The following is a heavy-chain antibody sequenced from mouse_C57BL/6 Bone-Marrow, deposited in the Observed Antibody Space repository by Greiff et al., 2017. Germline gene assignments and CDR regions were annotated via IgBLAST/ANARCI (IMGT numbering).Heavy chain of an antibody. Sequence: QVQLQQSDAELVKPGASVKISCKVSGYTFTDHTIHWMKQRPEQGLEWIGYIYPRDGSTKYNEKLKGKATLTADKSSSTAYMQINSLTSEDSAVYFGARGGYYGSSVYFDYWGQGTTLTVSS. CDR2: IYPRDGST. D-gene: IGHD1-1*01. CDR3: ARGGYYGSSVYFDY. J-gene: IGHJ2*01. CDR1: GYTFTDHT. V-gene: IGHV1-78*01.